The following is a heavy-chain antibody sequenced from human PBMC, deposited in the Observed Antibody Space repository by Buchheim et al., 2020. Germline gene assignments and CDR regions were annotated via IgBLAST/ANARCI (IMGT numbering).Heavy chain of an antibody. CDR1: GYTFTGYY. D-gene: IGHD6-19*01. CDR3: AREEIAVAGTSYYGMDV. CDR2: INPNSGGT. Sequence: QVQLVQSGAEVKKPGASVKVSCKASGYTFTGYYMTWVRQAPGQGLEWMGWINPNSGGTNYAQKFQGWVTMTRDTSIRTAYMELSRLRSDDTAVYYCAREEIAVAGTSYYGMDVWGQGTT. V-gene: IGHV1-2*04. J-gene: IGHJ6*02.